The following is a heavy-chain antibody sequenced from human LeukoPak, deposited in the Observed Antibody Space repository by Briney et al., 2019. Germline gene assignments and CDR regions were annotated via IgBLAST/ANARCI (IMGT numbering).Heavy chain of an antibody. CDR3: ARSHSVWTSFDY. J-gene: IGHJ4*02. Sequence: PSETLSLTCTVSGGSISTYYWSWIRQPPGKGLEWIGYIYYSGSTNYNPSLKSRVTISVDTSKNQFSLKLSAVTAADTAVYYCARSHSVWTSFDYWGQGTLVTVSS. CDR2: IYYSGST. CDR1: GGSISTYY. V-gene: IGHV4-59*01. D-gene: IGHD3/OR15-3a*01.